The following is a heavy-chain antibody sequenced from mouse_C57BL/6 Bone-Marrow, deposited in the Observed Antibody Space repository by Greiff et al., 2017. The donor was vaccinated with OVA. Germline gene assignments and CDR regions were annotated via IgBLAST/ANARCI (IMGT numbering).Heavy chain of an antibody. CDR1: GFTFSDYY. V-gene: IGHV5-16*01. J-gene: IGHJ2*01. CDR2: INYDGSST. CDR3: ARDGGGLRL. D-gene: IGHD2-4*01. Sequence: EVKLVESEGGLVQPGSSMKLSCTASGFTFSDYYMAWVRQVPEKGLEWVANINYDGSSTYYLDSLKSRFIISRDNAKNILYLQMSSLKSEDTATYYCARDGGGLRLWGQGTTLTVSS.